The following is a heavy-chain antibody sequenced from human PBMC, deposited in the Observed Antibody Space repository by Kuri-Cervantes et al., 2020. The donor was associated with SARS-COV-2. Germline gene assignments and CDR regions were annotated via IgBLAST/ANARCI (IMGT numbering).Heavy chain of an antibody. J-gene: IGHJ3*02. D-gene: IGHD3-3*01. CDR1: SGSISSGDYY. Sequence: SETLSLTCTVASGSISSGDYYWSWLRETPGKGLEWIGYIYYSGSTNYNPSLKSRVTISVDTSKNQLSLKLSSVTAADTAVYYRARALWSGYCTFDIWGQGTMVTVSS. CDR3: ARALWSGYCTFDI. CDR2: IYYSGST. V-gene: IGHV4-61*08.